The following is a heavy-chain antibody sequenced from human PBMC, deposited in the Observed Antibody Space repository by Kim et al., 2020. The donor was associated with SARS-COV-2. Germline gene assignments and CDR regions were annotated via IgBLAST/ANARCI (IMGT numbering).Heavy chain of an antibody. CDR1: GFTFTSSA. J-gene: IGHJ4*02. CDR3: AALAVSTPKFTVTTFSDY. CDR2: IVVGSGNT. V-gene: IGHV1-58*01. D-gene: IGHD4-17*01. Sequence: SVKVSCKASGFTFTSSAVQWVRQARGQRLEWIGWIVVGSGNTNYAQKFQERVTITRDMSTSTAYMELSSLRSEDTAVYYCAALAVSTPKFTVTTFSDYWGQGTLVTVSS.